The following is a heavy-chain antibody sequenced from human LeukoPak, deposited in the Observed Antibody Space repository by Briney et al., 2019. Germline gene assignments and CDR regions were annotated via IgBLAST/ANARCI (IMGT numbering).Heavy chain of an antibody. Sequence: SQTLSLTCTVSGGSISGGNSYWSWIRQLPGKGLEWIGSGTTYYNPSLKSRITIPVDTSKNQFSLKLRSVTAADTAVYYCARDLGYGFDSWGQGALVTVSS. V-gene: IGHV4-31*03. D-gene: IGHD5-12*01. J-gene: IGHJ4*02. CDR1: GGSISGGNSY. CDR2: SGTT. CDR3: ARDLGYGFDS.